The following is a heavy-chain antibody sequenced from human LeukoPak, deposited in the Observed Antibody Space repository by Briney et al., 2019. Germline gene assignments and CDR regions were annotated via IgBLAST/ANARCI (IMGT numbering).Heavy chain of an antibody. Sequence: SETLSLTCTVSGGSISSYYWSWLRQPPGKGLEWIGYIYYSGSTNYNPSLKSRVTISVDTSKNQFSLKLSSVTAADTAVYYCARGEVEKYCSGGSCFSLRGVDVWGKGTTVTVSS. V-gene: IGHV4-59*12. CDR3: ARGEVEKYCSGGSCFSLRGVDV. CDR1: GGSISSYY. CDR2: IYYSGST. J-gene: IGHJ6*04. D-gene: IGHD2-15*01.